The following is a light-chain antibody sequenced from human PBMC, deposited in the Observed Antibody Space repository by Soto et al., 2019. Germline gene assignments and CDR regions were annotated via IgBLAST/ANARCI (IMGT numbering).Light chain of an antibody. CDR3: QVWDSSSDHAV. CDR2: YDS. Sequence: SYELTQPPSVSVAPGKTARITCGGNNLGSKSVHWYQQKPGQAPVLVIYYDSDRPSGIPERFSGSNSGNTATLTISRVEAGDEADYYCQVWDSSSDHAVFGGGTQLTV. CDR1: NLGSKS. V-gene: IGLV3-21*04. J-gene: IGLJ7*01.